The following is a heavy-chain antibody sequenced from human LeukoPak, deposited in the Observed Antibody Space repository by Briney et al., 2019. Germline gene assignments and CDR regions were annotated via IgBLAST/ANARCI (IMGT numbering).Heavy chain of an antibody. CDR2: IYYSGST. CDR3: ARVPYYDSSGYYLRGDYGMDV. CDR1: GGSISSYY. V-gene: IGHV4-59*01. D-gene: IGHD3-22*01. Sequence: SETLSLTCTVSGGSISSYYWSWIRQPPGKGLEWIGYIYYSGSTNYNPSLKSRVTISVDTSKNQFSLKLSSVTAADTAVYYCARVPYYDSSGYYLRGDYGMDVWGQGTTVTVSS. J-gene: IGHJ6*02.